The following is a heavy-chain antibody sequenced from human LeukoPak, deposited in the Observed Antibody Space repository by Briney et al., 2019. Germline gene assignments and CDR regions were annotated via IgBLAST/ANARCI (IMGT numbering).Heavy chain of an antibody. V-gene: IGHV3-7*01. CDR2: INQDGSEK. D-gene: IGHD7-27*01. J-gene: IGHJ5*02. Sequence: GGSLRLSCAASGFTFSSYWMSWVRQAPGKGLEWVANINQDGSEKYYVDSVKGRFTISRDNAKNSLYLQMNSLRAEDTAVYYCARDQAYLGIQNNWFGTWGQGTLVTVSS. CDR3: ARDQAYLGIQNNWFGT. CDR1: GFTFSSYW.